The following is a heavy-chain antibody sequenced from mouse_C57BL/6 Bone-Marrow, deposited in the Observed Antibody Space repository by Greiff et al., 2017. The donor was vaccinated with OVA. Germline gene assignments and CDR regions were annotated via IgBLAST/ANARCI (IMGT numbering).Heavy chain of an antibody. CDR3: ARHEEGSGYVDPWFAY. CDR1: GYTFTGYW. D-gene: IGHD3-2*02. Sequence: QVQLQQSGAELMKPGASVKLSCKATGYTFTGYWIEWVKQRPGHGLEWIGEILPGSGSIKYNEKFKDKATLTADKSSSTVYMELSRLTSEDSAVYFCARHEEGSGYVDPWFAYWGQGTLVTVSA. V-gene: IGHV1-62-2*01. CDR2: ILPGSGSI. J-gene: IGHJ3*01.